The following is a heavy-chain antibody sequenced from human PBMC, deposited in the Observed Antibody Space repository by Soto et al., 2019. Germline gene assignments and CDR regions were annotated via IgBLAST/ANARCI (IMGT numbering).Heavy chain of an antibody. CDR3: ARFSSGYYFYFDY. J-gene: IGHJ4*02. CDR2: IYYSGST. CDR1: GGSISSYY. D-gene: IGHD3-22*01. V-gene: IGHV4-59*01. Sequence: SETLSLTCTVSGGSISSYYWSWIRQPPGKGLEWIGYIYYSGSTNYNPSLKSRVTISVDTSKNQFSLKLSSVTAADTAVYYCARFSSGYYFYFDYWGQGTLVTVSS.